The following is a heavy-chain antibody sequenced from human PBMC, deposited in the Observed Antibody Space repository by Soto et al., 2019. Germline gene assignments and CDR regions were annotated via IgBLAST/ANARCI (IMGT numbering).Heavy chain of an antibody. CDR1: GFTFSSYA. Sequence: GGSLRLSCAASGFTFSSYAMHWVRQAPGKGLEWVAVISYDGSNKYYADSVKGRFTISRDNSKNTLYLQMNSLRAEDTAVYYSATEREERATFHYWGQGTLVTVSS. CDR3: ATEREERATFHY. CDR2: ISYDGSNK. V-gene: IGHV3-30*04. J-gene: IGHJ4*02.